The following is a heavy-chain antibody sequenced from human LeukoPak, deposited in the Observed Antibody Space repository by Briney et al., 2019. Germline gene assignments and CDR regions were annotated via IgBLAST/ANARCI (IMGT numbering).Heavy chain of an antibody. CDR3: AKVRAAGPGYFDL. J-gene: IGHJ2*01. CDR1: GFTFSSYS. CDR2: ISSSSSYI. V-gene: IGHV3-21*04. Sequence: GGSLRLSCAASGFTFSSYSMNWVRQAPGKGLEWVSSISSSSSYIYYADSVKGRFTISRDNAKNSLYLQMNSLRAEDTAVYYCAKVRAAGPGYFDLWGRGTLVTVSS. D-gene: IGHD6-13*01.